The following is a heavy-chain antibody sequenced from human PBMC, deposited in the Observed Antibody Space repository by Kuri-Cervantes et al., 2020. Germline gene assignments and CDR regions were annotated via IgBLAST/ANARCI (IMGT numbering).Heavy chain of an antibody. V-gene: IGHV3-74*01. CDR2: INSDGSST. D-gene: IGHD6-19*01. CDR3: ARWLLPAGLDL. J-gene: IGHJ4*02. CDR1: GFTLSSYW. Sequence: GESLKIPCAASGFTLSSYWMHWVRQAPGKGLVWVSRINSDGSSTSYADSVKGRFTISRDNAKNTLYLQMNSLRAEDTAVYYCARWLLPAGLDLWGQGTLVTVSS.